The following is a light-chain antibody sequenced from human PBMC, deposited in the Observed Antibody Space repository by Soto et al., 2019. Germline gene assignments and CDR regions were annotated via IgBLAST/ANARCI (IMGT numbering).Light chain of an antibody. V-gene: IGKV1-39*01. CDR2: AAS. J-gene: IGKJ2*01. Sequence: DIQMTQSPSSLSASVGDRVTITCRASQSISSYLNWYQQKPGKAPKLLIYAASSLQSGVPSRFSGSGSGTDFTLPISSLQPEDFATYYYQQSYSTLYTFGQGTKLEIK. CDR1: QSISSY. CDR3: QQSYSTLYT.